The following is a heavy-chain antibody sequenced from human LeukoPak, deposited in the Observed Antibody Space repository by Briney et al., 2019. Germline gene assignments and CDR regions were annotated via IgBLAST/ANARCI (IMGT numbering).Heavy chain of an antibody. Sequence: GGSLRLSCAASGFTVSSNYMSWVRQAPGKGLEWVSVIYSGGSTYYADSVKGRFTISRDNSKNTLYLQMNSLRAEDAAVYYCARDKGKLWSNYYYYYYMDVWGKGTTVTVSS. J-gene: IGHJ6*03. V-gene: IGHV3-53*01. CDR1: GFTVSSNY. D-gene: IGHD5-18*01. CDR2: IYSGGST. CDR3: ARDKGKLWSNYYYYYYMDV.